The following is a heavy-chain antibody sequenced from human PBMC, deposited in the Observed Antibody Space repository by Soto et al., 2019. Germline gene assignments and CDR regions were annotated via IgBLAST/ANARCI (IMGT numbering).Heavy chain of an antibody. J-gene: IGHJ4*02. Sequence: QLQLQESGPGLVKPSETLSLTCAVSGGSISSSSYYWGWIRQPPGQGLEWIGSIYYSGSTYYTPSLQSRVAISVDTSKNQFSLKLNSVTAADTAVYYCARRTVNIRTFYSGLKTPCFDYWGQGTLVTVSS. CDR3: ARRTVNIRTFYSGLKTPCFDY. CDR1: GGSISSSSYY. D-gene: IGHD6-19*01. CDR2: IYYSGST. V-gene: IGHV4-39*01.